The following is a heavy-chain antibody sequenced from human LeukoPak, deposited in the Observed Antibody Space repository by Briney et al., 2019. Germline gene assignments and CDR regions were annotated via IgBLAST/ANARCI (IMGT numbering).Heavy chain of an antibody. Sequence: GASVKVSCKASGYTFTSYYMHWVRRAPGQGLEWMGIINPSGGSTSYAQKFQGRVTMTRDTSTSTVYMELSSLRSEDTAVYYCARERIAARPGYYYGMDVWGQGTTVTVSS. CDR1: GYTFTSYY. D-gene: IGHD6-6*01. CDR2: INPSGGST. J-gene: IGHJ6*02. CDR3: ARERIAARPGYYYGMDV. V-gene: IGHV1-46*01.